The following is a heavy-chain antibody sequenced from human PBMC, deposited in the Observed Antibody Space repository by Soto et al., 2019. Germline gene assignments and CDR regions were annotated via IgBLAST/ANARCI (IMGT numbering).Heavy chain of an antibody. Sequence: EVQLVESGGGLVQPGGSLKLSCADSGFTFSGSAMHWVRQASGKGLEWVGRIRRKTDSYATAYAESVKGRFTSSRDDSKNSAYLQMNSLKTEDTAVYFCTRTLTIFAMDVWGQGTTVTVSS. CDR1: GFTFSGSA. CDR2: IRRKTDSYAT. D-gene: IGHD3-9*01. J-gene: IGHJ6*02. CDR3: TRTLTIFAMDV. V-gene: IGHV3-73*02.